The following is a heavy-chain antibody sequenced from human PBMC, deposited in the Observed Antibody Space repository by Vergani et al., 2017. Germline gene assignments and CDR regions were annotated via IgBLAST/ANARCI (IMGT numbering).Heavy chain of an antibody. V-gene: IGHV4-61*02. Sequence: QVQLQESGPGLVKPSQTLSLTCTVSGGSIRSGSYYWSWIRQPAGKGLEWIGRIYTSGSTNYNPSLKSRVTISVDTSKNQFSLKLSSVTAADTAVYYCARASGNYDFWSGYYTLNWFDPWGQGTLVTVSS. J-gene: IGHJ5*02. D-gene: IGHD3-3*01. CDR3: ARASGNYDFWSGYYTLNWFDP. CDR2: IYTSGST. CDR1: GGSIRSGSYY.